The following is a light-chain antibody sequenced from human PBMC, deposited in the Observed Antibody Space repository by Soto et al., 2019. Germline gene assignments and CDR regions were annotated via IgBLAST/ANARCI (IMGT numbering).Light chain of an antibody. V-gene: IGLV1-44*01. CDR3: FSFTTTSTHV. CDR2: NNN. J-gene: IGLJ7*01. CDR1: SSNIESNW. Sequence: QSVVTQAPSVSGTPGQRVTISCSGSSSNIESNWVYWYQQLPGTAPKLLIYNNNQRPSGVPDRFSGSKSGTSASLAITGLQVEDEAEYFCFSFTTTSTHVFGTGTQLTVL.